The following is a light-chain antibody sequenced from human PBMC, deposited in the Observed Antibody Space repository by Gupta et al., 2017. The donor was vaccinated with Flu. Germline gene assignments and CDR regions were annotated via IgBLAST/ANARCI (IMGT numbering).Light chain of an antibody. CDR2: DVS. CDR3: SSYAGSADVV. CDR1: SSDVGGYNY. V-gene: IGLV2-11*01. Sequence: QSALTQPRPVSGSPGQSVTISCTGTSSDVGGYNYVSWYQQHPGKAPKLMIYDVSKRPSGVPDRFSGSKAGNTASLTISGLQAEEEADYYCSSYAGSADVVFGGGTKLTVL. J-gene: IGLJ2*01.